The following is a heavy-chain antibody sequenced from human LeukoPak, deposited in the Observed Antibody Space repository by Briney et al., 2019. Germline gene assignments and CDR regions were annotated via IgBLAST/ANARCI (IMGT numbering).Heavy chain of an antibody. D-gene: IGHD2-8*01. J-gene: IGHJ4*02. CDR2: INPSSGGT. Sequence: ASVKVSCKASGYSFTGYYMHWVRQAPGQGLEWMGWINPSSGGTNYAQKLQGRVTMTRDTSISTAYMELSRLRSDDTAVYYCARAIGYCTNGVCYLGYWGQGTLVTVSS. V-gene: IGHV1-2*02. CDR1: GYSFTGYY. CDR3: ARAIGYCTNGVCYLGY.